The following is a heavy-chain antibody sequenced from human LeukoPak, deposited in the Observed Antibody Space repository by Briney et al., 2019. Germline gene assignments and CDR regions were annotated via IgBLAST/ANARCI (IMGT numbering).Heavy chain of an antibody. D-gene: IGHD6-19*01. V-gene: IGHV3-33*03. CDR2: IGKDGAAK. Sequence: GGSLGLSCAASGFTFSSYGIHWVRQAPGKGLEWVAVIGKDGAAKHYAESVRGRFTISRDNSKNTLYLQMNSLRAEDTAVYYCANAGQTLSIAVAGTAAYWGQGTLVTVSS. J-gene: IGHJ4*02. CDR1: GFTFSSYG. CDR3: ANAGQTLSIAVAGTAAY.